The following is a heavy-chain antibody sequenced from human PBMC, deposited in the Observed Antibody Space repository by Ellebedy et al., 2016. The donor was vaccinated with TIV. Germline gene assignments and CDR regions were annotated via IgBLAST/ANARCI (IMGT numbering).Heavy chain of an antibody. D-gene: IGHD1-1*01. Sequence: GGSLRLSCAASGFTFSNYWMSWVRQAPGKGLEWVANIKQDGSEKYYVDSVKGRFTVSRDNAKNSLYLHMNSLRVDDKAVYYCGKGIHSPGPRGQWGLPTFPLENYAMDVWGQGTTVTVS. V-gene: IGHV3-7*03. J-gene: IGHJ6*02. CDR1: GFTFSNYW. CDR2: IKQDGSEK. CDR3: GKGIHSPGPRGQWGLPTFPLENYAMDV.